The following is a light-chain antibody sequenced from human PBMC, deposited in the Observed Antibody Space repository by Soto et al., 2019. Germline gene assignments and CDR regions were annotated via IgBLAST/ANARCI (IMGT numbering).Light chain of an antibody. CDR1: SSNIGNNY. Sequence: QSVRRHPPSASSAPGPKVAISCSGSSSNIGNNYVSWYQQLPGTAPKLLIYDNNKRPSGIPDRFSGSKSGTSATLGITGLQTGDEADYYCGTWDSSLSDGVFGTGTKVTVL. J-gene: IGLJ1*01. V-gene: IGLV1-51*01. CDR3: GTWDSSLSDGV. CDR2: DNN.